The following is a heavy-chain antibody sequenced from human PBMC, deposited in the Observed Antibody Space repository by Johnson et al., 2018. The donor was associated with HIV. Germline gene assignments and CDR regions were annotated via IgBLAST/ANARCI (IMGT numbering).Heavy chain of an antibody. Sequence: QVQLVESGGGLVKPGGSLRFSCAASGFTFSDYDMNWIRQAPGKGLEWVSYISGSGRTLYSADSVKGRLTISRDNAKNSLYLKMNSLRAADTAGYYCASGEDSSCLSDSFDIWGQGTMVTVSS. CDR1: GFTFSDYD. V-gene: IGHV3-11*01. D-gene: IGHD6-19*01. CDR2: ISGSGRTL. CDR3: ASGEDSSCLSDSFDI. J-gene: IGHJ3*02.